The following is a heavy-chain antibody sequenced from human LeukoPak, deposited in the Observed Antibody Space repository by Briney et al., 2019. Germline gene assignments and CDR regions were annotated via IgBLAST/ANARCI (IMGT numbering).Heavy chain of an antibody. D-gene: IGHD3-9*01. J-gene: IGHJ6*02. CDR3: ARERLVITNYYYYGMDV. CDR2: IYNDGST. V-gene: IGHV3-53*01. Sequence: GGSLRLSCAASGFTVSNSYISWVRQAPGKGLEWVSIIYNDGSTYYADSVKGRFTISRDNSENTLYLQMNSLRAEDTAVYYCARERLVITNYYYYGMDVWGQGTTVTVSS. CDR1: GFTVSNSY.